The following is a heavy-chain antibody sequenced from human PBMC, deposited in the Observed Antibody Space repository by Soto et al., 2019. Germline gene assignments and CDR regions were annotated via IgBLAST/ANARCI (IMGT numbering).Heavy chain of an antibody. J-gene: IGHJ4*02. V-gene: IGHV3-23*01. CDR3: AKSTSWYVIDY. CDR2: IGGSGGST. Sequence: EVPLLESGGGLVQPGGSLRLSCAASGFTFSSYAMSWVRQAPGKGLEGVSAIGGSGGSTYYADSVKGRFTISRDNSKNTLYLQMNSLRTEDTAVYYCAKSTSWYVIDYWGQGTLVTVSS. D-gene: IGHD6-13*01. CDR1: GFTFSSYA.